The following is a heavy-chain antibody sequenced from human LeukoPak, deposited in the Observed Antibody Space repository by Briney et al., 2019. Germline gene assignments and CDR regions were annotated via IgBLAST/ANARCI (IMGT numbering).Heavy chain of an antibody. V-gene: IGHV3-9*01. CDR3: AKAFERRIYYYGMDV. CDR2: ISWNSGSI. J-gene: IGHJ6*02. Sequence: PGRSLRLSCAASGFTFDDYAMHWVRQAPGKGLEWVSGISWNSGSIGYADSVKGRFTISRDNAKNSLYLQMNSLRAEDTALYYCAKAFERRIYYYGMDVWGQGTTVTVSS. CDR1: GFTFDDYA. D-gene: IGHD1-1*01.